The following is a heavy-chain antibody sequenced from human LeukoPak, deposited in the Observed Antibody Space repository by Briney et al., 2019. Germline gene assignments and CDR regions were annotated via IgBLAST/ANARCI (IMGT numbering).Heavy chain of an antibody. CDR2: ILYDGSNK. CDR3: ARFQTRWLYYFDY. CDR1: GFTFSSYG. J-gene: IGHJ4*02. V-gene: IGHV3-33*01. D-gene: IGHD3-22*01. Sequence: PGRSLRLSCAASGFTFSSYGMHWVRQAPGKGLEWVAVILYDGSNKYYADSVKGRFTISRDNSKNTLYLQMNSLRAEDTAVYYCARFQTRWLYYFDYWGQGTLVTVSS.